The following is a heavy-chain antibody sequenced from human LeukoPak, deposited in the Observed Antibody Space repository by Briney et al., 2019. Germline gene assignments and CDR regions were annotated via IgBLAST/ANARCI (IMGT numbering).Heavy chain of an antibody. CDR1: GYTFTSYD. Sequence: ASVKVFCKASGYTFTSYDINWVRQATGQGLEWMGWMNPNSGNTGYAQKFQGRVTMTRNTSISTAYMELSSLRSEDTAVYYCARGVSPAAIWPYYYYGMDVWGQGTTVTVSS. D-gene: IGHD2-2*01. J-gene: IGHJ6*02. V-gene: IGHV1-8*01. CDR2: MNPNSGNT. CDR3: ARGVSPAAIWPYYYYGMDV.